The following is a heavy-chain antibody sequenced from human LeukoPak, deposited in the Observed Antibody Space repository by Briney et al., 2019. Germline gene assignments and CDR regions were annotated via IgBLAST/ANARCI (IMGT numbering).Heavy chain of an antibody. CDR3: AGRVTGYSSGYVY. CDR1: GFTFSSYA. V-gene: IGHV3-64D*06. J-gene: IGHJ4*02. CDR2: ISSNGGST. Sequence: GGSLRLSCSASGFTFSSYAMHWVRQAPGKGLEYVSAISSNGGSTYYADSVKGRFTISRDNSKNTLYLQMSSLRAEDTAVYYCAGRVTGYSSGYVYWGQGTLVTVSS. D-gene: IGHD5-18*01.